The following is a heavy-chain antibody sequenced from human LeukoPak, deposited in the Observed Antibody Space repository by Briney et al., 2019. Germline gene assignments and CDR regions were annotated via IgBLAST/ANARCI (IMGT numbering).Heavy chain of an antibody. CDR2: IYSGGRT. CDR3: AREGATTAFDY. CDR1: GFTVSNNY. J-gene: IGHJ4*02. D-gene: IGHD1-26*01. V-gene: IGHV3-53*01. Sequence: GGSLRLSCAVSGFTVSNNYMNWVRQAPGKGLEWVSIIYSGGRTYYADSAKGRFTISRDIFKNTVYLQMNSRRAEDTAVYYCAREGATTAFDYWGQGTLVTVSS.